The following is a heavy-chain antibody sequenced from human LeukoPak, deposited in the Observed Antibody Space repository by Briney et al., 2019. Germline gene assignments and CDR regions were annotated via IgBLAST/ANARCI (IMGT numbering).Heavy chain of an antibody. CDR1: GDSISYYY. D-gene: IGHD6-19*01. CDR2: ISTSGTT. CDR3: ARGGGRVIAPGIAVAGQITNWFDP. J-gene: IGHJ5*02. Sequence: SETLSLTCTVSGDSISYYYWSWIRQPAGKGLEWIGRISTSGTTNYNPSLKSRVTTSVDTSKNQFSLKLSSVTAADTAVYYCARGGGRVIAPGIAVAGQITNWFDPWGQGTLVTVSS. V-gene: IGHV4-4*07.